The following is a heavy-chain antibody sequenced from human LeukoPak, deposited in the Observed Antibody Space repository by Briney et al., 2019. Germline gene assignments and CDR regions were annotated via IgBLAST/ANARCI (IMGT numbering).Heavy chain of an antibody. D-gene: IGHD4-11*01. V-gene: IGHV4-4*09. CDR2: VYTSGST. Sequence: SETLSLTCTVSGGSISGGYWSWIRQPPGRGLEWIGYVYTSGSTNFNPSLKSRVTISVDTSKSQFALKLSSVTAADTAVYYCAKSYFDYSTYYSYYFNLWGQGALVTVSS. CDR1: GGSISGGY. J-gene: IGHJ4*02. CDR3: AKSYFDYSTYYSYYFNL.